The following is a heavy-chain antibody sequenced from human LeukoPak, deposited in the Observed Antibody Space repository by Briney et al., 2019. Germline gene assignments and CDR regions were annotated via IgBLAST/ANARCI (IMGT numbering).Heavy chain of an antibody. CDR1: GFTFSSYA. Sequence: GGSLRLSCAASGFTFSSYAMSWVRQAPGKGLEWVSAISGSGGSTYYADSVKGRFTISRDNAKNSLYLQMNSLRAEDTAVYYCARDEVAFDYWGQGTLVTVSS. D-gene: IGHD2-15*01. CDR2: ISGSGGST. CDR3: ARDEVAFDY. V-gene: IGHV3-23*01. J-gene: IGHJ4*02.